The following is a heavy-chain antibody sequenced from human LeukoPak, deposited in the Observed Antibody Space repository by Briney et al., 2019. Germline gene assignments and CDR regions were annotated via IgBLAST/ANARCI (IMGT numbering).Heavy chain of an antibody. CDR3: AKTYYDSSGYDIDY. V-gene: IGHV3-30*18. CDR1: GFTFSSYG. CDR2: ISYDGSNK. D-gene: IGHD3-22*01. Sequence: GGSLRLSCAASGFTFSSYGMHWVRQAPGKGLEWVAVISYDGSNKYYADSVKGRFTISRDNSKNTLYLQMNSLRAEDTAVYYCAKTYYDSSGYDIDYWGQGTLVTVSS. J-gene: IGHJ4*02.